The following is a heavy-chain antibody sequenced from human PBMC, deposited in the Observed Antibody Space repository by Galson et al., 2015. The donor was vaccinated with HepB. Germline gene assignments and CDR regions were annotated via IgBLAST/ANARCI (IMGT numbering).Heavy chain of an antibody. D-gene: IGHD2-21*02. V-gene: IGHV4-59*01. CDR3: AKGGDSGILVHAFDI. CDR2: TYYTGNI. Sequence: SETLSLTCTVSGGSITSSYWSWIRQPPWKGLEWIGFTYYTGNIHYNPSLSSRVTISIGTSKNQFSLRLTPVTAADTAVYYCAKGGDSGILVHAFDIWGQGTMVAVSS. CDR1: GGSITSSY. J-gene: IGHJ3*02.